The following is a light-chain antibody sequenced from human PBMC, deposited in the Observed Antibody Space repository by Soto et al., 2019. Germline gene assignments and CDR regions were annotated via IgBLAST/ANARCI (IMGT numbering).Light chain of an antibody. CDR1: SSDVGGYNY. CDR2: DVS. V-gene: IGLV2-14*03. Sequence: ALTQPASVSGSPGQSITIFCTGTSSDVGGYNYVSWYQQHPGSAPKLMIYDVSSRPSGVSNRFSGSKSGNTASLTISGIQAEDEADYYCSSYTSSFKLAVFGSGTKVTVL. J-gene: IGLJ1*01. CDR3: SSYTSSFKLAV.